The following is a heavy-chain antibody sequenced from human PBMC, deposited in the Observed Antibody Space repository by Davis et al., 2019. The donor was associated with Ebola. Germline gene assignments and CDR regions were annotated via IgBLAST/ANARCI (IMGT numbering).Heavy chain of an antibody. CDR3: ARDRVYSSGWDN. CDR2: INAGNGNT. D-gene: IGHD6-19*01. J-gene: IGHJ4*02. Sequence: ASVKVSCKASRYTFTSYAMHWVRQAPGQRLEWMGWINAGNGNTKYSQKFQGRVTITRDTSASTAYMELSSLRSEDTAVYYCARDRVYSSGWDNWGQGTLVTVSS. CDR1: RYTFTSYA. V-gene: IGHV1-3*01.